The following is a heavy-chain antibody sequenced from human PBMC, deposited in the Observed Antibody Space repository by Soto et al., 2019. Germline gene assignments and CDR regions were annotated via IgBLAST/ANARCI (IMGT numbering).Heavy chain of an antibody. D-gene: IGHD6-6*01. CDR2: IDPSDSQT. CDR3: ARQIYDFYSRSNFQYYFDS. V-gene: IGHV5-10-1*01. Sequence: GSLKISCKGSGYSFAGYWITWVRQKPGKGLEWMGRIDPSDSQTYYSPSFRGHVTISVTKSITTVFLQWSSLRASDTAMYYCARQIYDFYSRSNFQYYFDSWGQGTPVTVS. J-gene: IGHJ4*02. CDR1: GYSFAGYW.